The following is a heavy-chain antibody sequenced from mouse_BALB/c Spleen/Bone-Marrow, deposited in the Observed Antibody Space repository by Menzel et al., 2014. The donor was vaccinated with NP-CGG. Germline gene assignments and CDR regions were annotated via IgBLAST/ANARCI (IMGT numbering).Heavy chain of an antibody. V-gene: IGHV5-12-2*01. CDR2: ISNGGGST. CDR1: GFTFSGYT. J-gene: IGHJ3*01. Sequence: EVQRVESGGGLVQPGGSLKLSCAASGFTFSGYTTSWVRQTPEKRLEWVAYISNGGGSTYYPDTVKGRFTISRDNAKNTLYLQMSSLKSEDTAMYYCATGTFAYWGQGTLVTVSA. CDR3: ATGTFAY. D-gene: IGHD4-1*01.